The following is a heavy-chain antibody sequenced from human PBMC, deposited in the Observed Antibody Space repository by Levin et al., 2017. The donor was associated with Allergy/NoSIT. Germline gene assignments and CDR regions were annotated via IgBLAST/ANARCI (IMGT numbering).Heavy chain of an antibody. D-gene: IGHD3-22*01. CDR3: ARVGTDYYDSSGYFDY. CDR1: GFTFSSYA. Sequence: PGGSLRLSCAASGFTFSSYAMHWVRQAPGKGLEWVAVISYDGSNKYYADSVKGRFTISRDNSKNTLYLQMNSLRAEDTAVYYCARVGTDYYDSSGYFDYWGQGTLVTVSS. CDR2: ISYDGSNK. V-gene: IGHV3-30*04. J-gene: IGHJ4*02.